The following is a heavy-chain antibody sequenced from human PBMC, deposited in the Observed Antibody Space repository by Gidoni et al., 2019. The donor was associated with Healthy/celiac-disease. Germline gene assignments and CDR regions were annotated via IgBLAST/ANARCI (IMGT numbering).Heavy chain of an antibody. V-gene: IGHV3-23*01. J-gene: IGHJ4*02. CDR1: GFRFGSYA. CDR3: SRARRVSGWYAY. Sequence: EVQLLEAGGGLVQPGGSRRLCCAAAGFRFGSYAMRWVRQGPGKGLAWVSDLLVSVYLSSSADSVLRRFTISRATSELTVYLPMHRLRVADTAMYFCSRARRVSGWYAYWGQGTLVTVSS. D-gene: IGHD6-19*01. CDR2: LLVSVYLS.